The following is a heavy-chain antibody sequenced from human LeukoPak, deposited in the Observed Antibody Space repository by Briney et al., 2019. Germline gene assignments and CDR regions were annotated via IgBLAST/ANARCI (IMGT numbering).Heavy chain of an antibody. J-gene: IGHJ5*02. CDR3: ARASSNNHYYHSNTWFAR. V-gene: IGHV4-34*01. Sequence: SETLSLTCAVYGGSFSGYYWSWIRQPPGEGLEWIGEINHSGSTNYNPSLKSRVTISVDTSKNPFSLKLSSVTAADTAVYYCARASSNNHYYHSNTWFARWGQGTLVTVSS. D-gene: IGHD3-22*01. CDR2: INHSGST. CDR1: GGSFSGYY.